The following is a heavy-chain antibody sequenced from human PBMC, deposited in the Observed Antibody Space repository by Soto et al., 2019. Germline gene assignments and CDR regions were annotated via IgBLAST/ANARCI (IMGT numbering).Heavy chain of an antibody. D-gene: IGHD3-9*01. CDR1: GVSSRSSSYC. Sequence: SEPLCLSSTVSGVSSRSSSYCRGWISQPPGKGLEWIGSIYYSGSTYYNPSLKSRVTISVDTSKNQFSLKLSSVTAADTAVYYCARRPHAYDIRVPSWFDPWGQGTLVTVFS. J-gene: IGHJ5*02. V-gene: IGHV4-39*01. CDR2: IYYSGST. CDR3: ARRPHAYDIRVPSWFDP.